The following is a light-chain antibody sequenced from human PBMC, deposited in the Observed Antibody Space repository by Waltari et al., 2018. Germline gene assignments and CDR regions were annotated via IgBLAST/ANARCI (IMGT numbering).Light chain of an antibody. Sequence: QSALTQPASVSGSPGQSITISCTGTSSDVGGYNYVSWYQQHPGKAPKPMIYEVSNRPSGVSNRFSGSESGNTASLTISGLQAEDEADYYCSSYTSSSPYVFGTGTTGHRP. V-gene: IGLV2-14*01. CDR3: SSYTSSSPYV. CDR2: EVS. CDR1: SSDVGGYNY. J-gene: IGLJ1*01.